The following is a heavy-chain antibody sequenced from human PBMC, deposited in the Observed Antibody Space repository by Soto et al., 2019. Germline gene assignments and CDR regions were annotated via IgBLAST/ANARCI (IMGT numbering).Heavy chain of an antibody. V-gene: IGHV3-48*02. CDR1: GFTFSSYS. CDR2: ISSSGGCI. CDR3: ARGNHANRVHFQH. J-gene: IGHJ1*01. Sequence: EVHLVESGGGLVQPGGSLRLSCAASGFTFSSYSMNWVRQAPGTGLQWVTYISSSGGCINYADSVKGRFTISRDNAKNAVSLQLNSLRDDDTAVHCWARGNHANRVHFQHWGLGTLVIVSS.